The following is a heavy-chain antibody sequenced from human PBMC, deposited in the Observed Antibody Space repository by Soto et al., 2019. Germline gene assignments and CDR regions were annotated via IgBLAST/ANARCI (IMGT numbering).Heavy chain of an antibody. J-gene: IGHJ6*02. CDR3: AKEGGNHYYYYAMDV. CDR2: TFYRSKWYY. CDR1: GDSVSSSSTA. D-gene: IGHD1-26*01. V-gene: IGHV6-1*01. Sequence: QVLLQQSGPGLMKPSQTLSLTCAISGDSVSSSSTAWSWIRQSPSRGLEWLGRTFYRSKWYYDYALSVKGRITINPDTSKNQFSLQLNSVTPEDTAVYYCAKEGGNHYYYYAMDVWGQGTTVTVSS.